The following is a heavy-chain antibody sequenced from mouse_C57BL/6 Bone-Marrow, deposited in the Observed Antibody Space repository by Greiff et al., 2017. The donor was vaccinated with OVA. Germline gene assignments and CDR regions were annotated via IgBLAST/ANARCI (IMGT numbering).Heavy chain of an antibody. J-gene: IGHJ4*01. CDR2: ISSGGSYT. D-gene: IGHD1-1*01. Sequence: EVQLVESGGDLVKPGGSLKLSCAASGFTFSSYGMSWVRQTPDKRLEWVATISSGGSYTYSPDSVKGRFTISRDNAKNTLYLQMSSLKSEDTAMYYCARRGTTVVAPYYAMDYWGQGTSVTVSS. CDR1: GFTFSSYG. V-gene: IGHV5-6*01. CDR3: ARRGTTVVAPYYAMDY.